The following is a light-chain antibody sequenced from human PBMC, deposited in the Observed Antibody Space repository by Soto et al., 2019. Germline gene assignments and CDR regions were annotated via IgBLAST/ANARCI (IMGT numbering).Light chain of an antibody. CDR3: QQYGSSPRYT. Sequence: EIVLTQSPGTLSLSPGERATLSCRASQSVSSSYLAWYQQKPGQASRLLIYGASSRATGIPDRFSGSGSGTDFTLTISRLEPEDFAVYYCQQYGSSPRYTFGQGTKVDIK. CDR2: GAS. V-gene: IGKV3-20*01. CDR1: QSVSSSY. J-gene: IGKJ2*01.